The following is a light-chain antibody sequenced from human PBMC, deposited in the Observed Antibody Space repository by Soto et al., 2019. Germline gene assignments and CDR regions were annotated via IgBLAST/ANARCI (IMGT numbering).Light chain of an antibody. Sequence: EIVVTQAPATLSLSPGERATLSCRASQSVGSYLAWYQQKPGQAPRLLIYEASKRATGIPARFSGSGSGTDFTLTISSLEPEDFAVYYCQQRSNWPRTCGQGTKVDIK. CDR3: QQRSNWPRT. J-gene: IGKJ1*01. CDR2: EAS. V-gene: IGKV3-11*01. CDR1: QSVGSY.